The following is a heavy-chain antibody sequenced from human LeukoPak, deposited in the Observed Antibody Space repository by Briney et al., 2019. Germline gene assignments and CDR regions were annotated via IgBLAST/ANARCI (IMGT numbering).Heavy chain of an antibody. CDR1: GGTFSSYA. V-gene: IGHV1-69*01. J-gene: IGHJ4*02. Sequence: GASVKVSCKASGGTFSSYAISWVRQAPGQGLEWMGGIIPIFGTANYAQKFQGRVTITADESTSTAYMELSSLRSDDTAVYYCARVGSSSWWAQGYDYWGQGTLVTVSS. D-gene: IGHD6-13*01. CDR3: ARVGSSSWWAQGYDY. CDR2: IIPIFGTA.